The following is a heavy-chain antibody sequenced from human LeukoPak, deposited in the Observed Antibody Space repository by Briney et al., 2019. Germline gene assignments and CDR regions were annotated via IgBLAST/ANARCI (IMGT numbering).Heavy chain of an antibody. Sequence: GGSLRLSCIASGITFSNTWMTWVRQAPGKGLEWVGRIKSQTDGTVDYAAPVKVRFTISRDDSKNTLYLQMNSLKTEDTAVYYCTTNWLYDYWGQGTLVTVSS. CDR3: TTNWLYDY. J-gene: IGHJ4*02. D-gene: IGHD1-1*01. V-gene: IGHV3-15*01. CDR2: IKSQTDGTV. CDR1: GITFSNTW.